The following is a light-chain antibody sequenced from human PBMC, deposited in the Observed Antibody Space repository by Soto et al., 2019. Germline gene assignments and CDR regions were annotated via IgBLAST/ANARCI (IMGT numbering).Light chain of an antibody. V-gene: IGLV2-14*01. CDR3: SSYTSHTTI. Sequence: QSALTQPASVYGSPGQSITISCTGTSSDVGRYDYVSWYQHHPGKAPKLMIYEVSSRPSGVSHRFSGSKSGNTASLTISGLQAEDEADYYCSSYTSHTTIFGGGTKFTVL. J-gene: IGLJ2*01. CDR1: SSDVGRYDY. CDR2: EVS.